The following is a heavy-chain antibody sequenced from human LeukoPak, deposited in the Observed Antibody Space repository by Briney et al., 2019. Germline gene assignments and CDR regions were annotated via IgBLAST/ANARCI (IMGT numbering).Heavy chain of an antibody. J-gene: IGHJ5*02. Sequence: SETLSLTCAVYGGSFSGYYWSWIRQPPGKGLEWIGEINHSGSTNYNPSLKSRVTISVDTSKSQFSLKLSSVTAADTAVYYCARDWGYCSGGSCYDNWFDPWGQGTLVTVSS. CDR3: ARDWGYCSGGSCYDNWFDP. CDR1: GGSFSGYY. V-gene: IGHV4-34*01. CDR2: INHSGST. D-gene: IGHD2-15*01.